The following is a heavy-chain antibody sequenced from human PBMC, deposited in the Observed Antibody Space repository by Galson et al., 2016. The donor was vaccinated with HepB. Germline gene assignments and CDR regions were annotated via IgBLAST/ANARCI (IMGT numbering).Heavy chain of an antibody. CDR3: TKGRVTGHFNVDH. J-gene: IGHJ4*02. Sequence: SLRLSCAASGFIFSNYDMNWVRQAPGKGLEWVSSIRGSGDYTYYADSVKGRFTISRDNSENTLSLQLPSLRIEDTAIYDCTKGRVTGHFNVDHWGQGTLVTVSS. CDR2: IRGSGDYT. CDR1: GFIFSNYD. D-gene: IGHD3-9*01. V-gene: IGHV3-23*01.